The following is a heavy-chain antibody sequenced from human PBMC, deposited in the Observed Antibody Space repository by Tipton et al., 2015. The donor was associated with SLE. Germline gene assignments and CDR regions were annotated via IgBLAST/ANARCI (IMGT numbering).Heavy chain of an antibody. D-gene: IGHD2-2*01. CDR3: VVCSPSSCSYFDY. V-gene: IGHV4-4*07. CDR1: GGFITNYY. CDR2: ICCGGGT. J-gene: IGHJ4*02. Sequence: TLSLTCTVSGGFITNYYWGWVRQPAGKGLEWIGRICCGGGTKYNPTLDSRVSLSVDASKDQFSLKLSSVTAADTAVYYCVVCSPSSCSYFDYWGQGRLVTVSS.